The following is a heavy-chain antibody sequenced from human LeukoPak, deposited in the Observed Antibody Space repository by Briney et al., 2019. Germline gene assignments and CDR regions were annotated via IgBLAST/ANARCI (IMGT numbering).Heavy chain of an antibody. CDR3: ARDPYSESYGDYYYYYMDV. V-gene: IGHV3-21*01. Sequence: GGSLRLSCAASGFTFSSYSMMWVRQAPGKGLEWVSSITSSSSYIYYADSVKGRFTISRDNAKSSLYLQMNSLRDEDTAVYYCARDPYSESYGDYYYYYMDVWGKGTTVTISS. D-gene: IGHD1-26*01. J-gene: IGHJ6*03. CDR1: GFTFSSYS. CDR2: ITSSSSYI.